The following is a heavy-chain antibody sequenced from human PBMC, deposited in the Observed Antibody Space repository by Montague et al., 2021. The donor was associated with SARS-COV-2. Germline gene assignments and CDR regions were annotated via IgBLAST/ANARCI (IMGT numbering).Heavy chain of an antibody. CDR3: ARAGGVRFLGCGMDV. CDR1: GGSISSYY. CDR2: IYYSGST. Sequence: SETLSLTCTVSGGSISSYYWSWIRQPPGKGLEWLGYIYYSGSTNYNPSLKSRVTISVDTSKKQFSLKLGSVTAADTAVYYCARAGGVRFLGCGMDVWGQGTTVTVSS. D-gene: IGHD3-3*01. V-gene: IGHV4-59*01. J-gene: IGHJ6*02.